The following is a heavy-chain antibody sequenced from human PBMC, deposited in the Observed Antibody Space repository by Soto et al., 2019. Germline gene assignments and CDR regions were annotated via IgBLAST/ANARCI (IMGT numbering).Heavy chain of an antibody. CDR2: IYYSGST. CDR1: GGSISSGGYY. J-gene: IGHJ6*02. D-gene: IGHD4-17*01. CDR3: ARDPHYGDYRRVYGMDV. V-gene: IGHV4-31*03. Sequence: PSETLSLTCTVSGGSISSGGYYWSWIRQHPGKGLEWIGYIYYSGSTYYNPSLKSRVTISVDTSKNQFSLKLSSVTAADTAVYYCARDPHYGDYRRVYGMDVWGQGTTVTVSS.